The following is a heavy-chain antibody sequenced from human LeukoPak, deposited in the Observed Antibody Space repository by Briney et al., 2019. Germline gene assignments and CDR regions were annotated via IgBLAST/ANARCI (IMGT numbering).Heavy chain of an antibody. CDR3: ARAGMNSRSYDY. CDR2: TSHSGST. V-gene: IGHV4-34*01. D-gene: IGHD3-10*01. Sequence: SETLSLTCAVYGGSFSGYYWSWLRQPPGKGLEWIGYTSHSGSTNSNPSLKSRVTISVDTSKNQFSLTLSSVTAADTAMYYCARAGMNSRSYDYWGQGTLVTVSS. J-gene: IGHJ4*02. CDR1: GGSFSGYY.